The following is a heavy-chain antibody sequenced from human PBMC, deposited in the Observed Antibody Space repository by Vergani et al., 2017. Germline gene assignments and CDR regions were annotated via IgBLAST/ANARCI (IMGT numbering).Heavy chain of an antibody. Sequence: QVQLVQSGAEVKKPGASVKVSCKASGYTFTRYDINWVRQATGQGLEWMGWMNPNSGNTGYAQKFQGRVTMTRNTSISTAYMELSSLRSEDTAVYYCARGYSSGLENYYYYYYMDVWGKGTTVTVSS. D-gene: IGHD6-19*01. CDR2: MNPNSGNT. J-gene: IGHJ6*03. CDR3: ARGYSSGLENYYYYYYMDV. V-gene: IGHV1-8*02. CDR1: GYTFTRYD.